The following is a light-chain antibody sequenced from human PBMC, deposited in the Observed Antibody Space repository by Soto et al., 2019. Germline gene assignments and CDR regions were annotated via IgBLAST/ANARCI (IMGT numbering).Light chain of an antibody. Sequence: QAVVTQPPSASGTPGQRVTISCSGSSSNIGSNSVNWFQQLPGAAPKLLIYTNNQRPSGVPDRFSGSKSGTSASLAISGLQSEDEADYSCAAWDDSLSGWVFGGGTKVTVL. CDR3: AAWDDSLSGWV. CDR2: TNN. CDR1: SSNIGSNS. J-gene: IGLJ3*02. V-gene: IGLV1-44*01.